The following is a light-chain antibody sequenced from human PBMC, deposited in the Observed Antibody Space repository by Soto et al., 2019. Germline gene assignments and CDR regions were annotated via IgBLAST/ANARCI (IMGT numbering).Light chain of an antibody. CDR1: QSISSW. CDR2: KAS. V-gene: IGKV1-5*03. Sequence: DIQMTQSPSTLSASVGDRVTITCRASQSISSWLAWYQQKPGKAPKLLIYKASDLESGVPSRFSGSGSGTEFTLTISSLQPDDFATYYFQQYNSYPFTFGPGSKVDLK. J-gene: IGKJ3*01. CDR3: QQYNSYPFT.